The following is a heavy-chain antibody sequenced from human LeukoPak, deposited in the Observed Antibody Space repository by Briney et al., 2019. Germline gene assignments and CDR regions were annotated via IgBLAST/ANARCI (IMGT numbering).Heavy chain of an antibody. CDR1: GGTFSSYA. Sequence: SVKVSCKASGGTFSSYAISWVRQAPGQGLGWMGGIIPILGTANYAQKFQGRITITADESTSTAYMELSSLRSEDTAVYYCARWYSSGWYDDYWGQGTLVTVSS. D-gene: IGHD6-19*01. V-gene: IGHV1-69*13. CDR2: IIPILGTA. CDR3: ARWYSSGWYDDY. J-gene: IGHJ4*02.